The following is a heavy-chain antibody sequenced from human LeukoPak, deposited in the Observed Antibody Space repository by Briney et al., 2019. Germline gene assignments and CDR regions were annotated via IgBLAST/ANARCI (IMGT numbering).Heavy chain of an antibody. Sequence: GGSLRLSCAASRFTFTKFNINSVRHAPGKGLEWVTFISFDGSDKYYADSVKGRFTISRDNSRNTLYLQMNNLRTEDTALYFCARERGNYYMDVWGNGTTVTVS. CDR2: ISFDGSDK. J-gene: IGHJ6*03. V-gene: IGHV3-30*04. CDR3: ARERGNYYMDV. CDR1: RFTFTKFN. D-gene: IGHD6-13*01.